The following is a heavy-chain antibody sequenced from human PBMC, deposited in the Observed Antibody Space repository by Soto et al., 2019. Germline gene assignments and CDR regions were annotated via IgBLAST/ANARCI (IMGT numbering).Heavy chain of an antibody. CDR1: GGSIISSNW. D-gene: IGHD5-18*01. CDR2: IYHSGST. J-gene: IGHJ5*02. V-gene: IGHV4-4*02. Sequence: SETLSLTCAVSGGSIISSNWWCWVLQPPGKGLEWIGEIYHSGSTNDNPSLISLVTISVDKSKNQFSLKLSSVTAADTAVYYCARHQRGYSYGFDPWGQGTLVPVS. CDR3: ARHQRGYSYGFDP.